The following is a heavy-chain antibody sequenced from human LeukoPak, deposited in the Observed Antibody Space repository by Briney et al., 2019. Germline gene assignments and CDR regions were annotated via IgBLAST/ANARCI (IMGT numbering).Heavy chain of an antibody. J-gene: IGHJ1*01. V-gene: IGHV4-34*01. CDR3: ARDFGSSWYPEYFQH. Sequence: SETLSLTCAVYGGSFSGYYWSWIRQPPGKGLEWIGEINHSGSTNYNPSLKSRVTISVDTSKNQFSLKLSSVTAADTAVYYCARDFGSSWYPEYFQHWGQGTLVTVSS. CDR1: GGSFSGYY. D-gene: IGHD6-13*01. CDR2: INHSGST.